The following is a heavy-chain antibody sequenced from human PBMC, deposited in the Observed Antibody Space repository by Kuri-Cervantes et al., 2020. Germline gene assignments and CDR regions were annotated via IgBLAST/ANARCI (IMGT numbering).Heavy chain of an antibody. Sequence: GGSLRLSCAASGFTVSSNYMSWVRQAPGKGLEWVSVIYSGGSTYYADSVKGRFTISRDNSKNTLYLQMNSLRAEDTAVYYCARDQRYSSSWYSYYYYYGMDVWGQGTTVTVSS. CDR3: ARDQRYSSSWYSYYYYYGMDV. CDR1: GFTVSSNY. J-gene: IGHJ6*02. V-gene: IGHV3-53*05. CDR2: IYSGGST. D-gene: IGHD6-13*01.